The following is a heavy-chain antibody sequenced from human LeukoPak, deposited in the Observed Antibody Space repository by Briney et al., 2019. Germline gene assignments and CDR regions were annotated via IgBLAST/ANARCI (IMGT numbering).Heavy chain of an antibody. D-gene: IGHD5-24*01. V-gene: IGHV1-8*03. J-gene: IGHJ4*02. CDR1: GYTFTRYD. CDR2: MNPNSGNR. CDR3: ARVIPCDGYNPYYFDY. Sequence: ASVKVSCKASGYTFTRYDINWVRQATGQGLEWMGWMNPNSGNRGYAQKFQGRVTITTNTSISTAYMELSSLRSEDTAVYYCARVIPCDGYNPYYFDYWGQGTLVTVSS.